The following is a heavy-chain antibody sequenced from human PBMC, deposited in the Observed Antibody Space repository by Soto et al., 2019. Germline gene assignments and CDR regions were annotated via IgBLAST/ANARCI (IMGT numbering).Heavy chain of an antibody. V-gene: IGHV2-5*02. CDR3: AHSECSSGCVIQENYFDY. Sequence: SGPTLVNPTQTLTLTCTFSGFSLSTSGVGVGWIRQPPGKALEWLALIYWDDDKRYSPSLKSRLTITKDTSKNQVVLTMTNMDPVDTATYYCAHSECSSGCVIQENYFDYWDHGTLVTVSS. D-gene: IGHD6-19*01. J-gene: IGHJ4*01. CDR1: GFSLSTSGVG. CDR2: IYWDDDK.